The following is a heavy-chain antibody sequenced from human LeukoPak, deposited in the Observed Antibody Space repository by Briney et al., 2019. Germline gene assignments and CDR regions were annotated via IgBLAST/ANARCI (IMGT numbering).Heavy chain of an antibody. CDR1: GYTFTSYG. V-gene: IGHV1-18*01. CDR2: ISTYNGNT. Sequence: ASVKVSCKASGYTFTSYGFSWVRQAPGQGLEWMGWISTYNGNTNYAQNLQGRVTMTTDTSTSTAYMGLRSLRSDDTAVYYCARDLAGGFAYWGQGTLVTVSS. J-gene: IGHJ4*02. CDR3: ARDLAGGFAY. D-gene: IGHD6-13*01.